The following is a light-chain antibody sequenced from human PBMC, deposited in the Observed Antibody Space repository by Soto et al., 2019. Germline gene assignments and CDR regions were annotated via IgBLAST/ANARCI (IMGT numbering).Light chain of an antibody. CDR1: QRVSSN. J-gene: IGKJ1*01. CDR3: QQYNNWPGT. Sequence: EIVMTQSPATLSVSPGERATLSCRASQRVSSNLAWYQQKPGQAPRLLIYGASTRATAIPARFSGSGSGTEFTLTISSLQSEDFAVYYCQQYNNWPGTFGQGTNVDIK. CDR2: GAS. V-gene: IGKV3-15*01.